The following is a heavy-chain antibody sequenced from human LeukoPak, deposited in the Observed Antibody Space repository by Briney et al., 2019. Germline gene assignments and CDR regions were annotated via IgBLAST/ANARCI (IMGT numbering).Heavy chain of an antibody. CDR1: GGSISSSSYY. Sequence: PSETLSLTCTVSGGSISSSSYYWGWIRQPPGKGLEWIGSMHYSGSTYYNPSLKSRVTISVDMSKNQFSLKLSSVTAADTAVYYCARHLDYYDSSGYFNWDAFDIWGQGTMVTVSS. CDR3: ARHLDYYDSSGYFNWDAFDI. V-gene: IGHV4-39*01. CDR2: MHYSGST. J-gene: IGHJ3*02. D-gene: IGHD3-22*01.